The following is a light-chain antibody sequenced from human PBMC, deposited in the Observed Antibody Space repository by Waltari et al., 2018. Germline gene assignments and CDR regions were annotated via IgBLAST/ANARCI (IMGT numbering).Light chain of an antibody. V-gene: IGLV7-43*01. J-gene: IGLJ3*02. CDR1: AGPVPRGNY. CDR2: STT. CDR3: LLYDGSDQV. Sequence: QTVVTQEPSLTVSPGGAVTLTCASSAGPVPRGNYPNWTQQKPGHVPRSLIHSTTNRPSWTPARFSGSRLGGKAALTLSGVQPEDEAEYYCLLYDGSDQVFGGGTKLTVL.